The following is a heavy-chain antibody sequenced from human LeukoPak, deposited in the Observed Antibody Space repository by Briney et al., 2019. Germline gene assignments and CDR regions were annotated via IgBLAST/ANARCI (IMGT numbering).Heavy chain of an antibody. CDR3: ARHPSYTSGWPLDY. Sequence: GESLKISCKGSGYSFTHYWIGWVRQMPGKGLEWMGIIYLGDSDTRYSPSFQGQVTISADKSISTAYLQWSSLKASDTAIYYCARHPSYTSGWPLDYWGQGTLVTVSS. D-gene: IGHD6-19*01. V-gene: IGHV5-51*01. CDR2: IYLGDSDT. CDR1: GYSFTHYW. J-gene: IGHJ4*02.